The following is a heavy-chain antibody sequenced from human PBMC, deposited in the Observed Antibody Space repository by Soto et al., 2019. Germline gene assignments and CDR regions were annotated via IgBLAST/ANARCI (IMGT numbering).Heavy chain of an antibody. CDR1: GFTFSSYS. CDR3: ARVHSSSLDY. D-gene: IGHD6-13*01. Sequence: GGSLRLSCAASGFTFSSYSMNWVRQAPGKGLEWVSSISSSSSYIYYADSVKGRFTISRDNSKNTLYLQMNSLRAEDTAVYYRARVHSSSLDYWGQGTLVTVSS. CDR2: ISSSSSYI. J-gene: IGHJ4*02. V-gene: IGHV3-21*04.